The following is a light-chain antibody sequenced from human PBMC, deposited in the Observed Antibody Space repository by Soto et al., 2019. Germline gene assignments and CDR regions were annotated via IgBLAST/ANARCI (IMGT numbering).Light chain of an antibody. J-gene: IGLJ1*01. Sequence: VLTQPPSVSGAPGQRVTISCTGSSSNIGANYDVQWYQQLPGTAPKLLIYGNSNRPSGVPDQFSGSKSGTSASLAITGLQADDEADYYCQSYDSSLSAHYVFGTGTKVTVL. V-gene: IGLV1-40*01. CDR3: QSYDSSLSAHYV. CDR1: SSNIGANYD. CDR2: GNS.